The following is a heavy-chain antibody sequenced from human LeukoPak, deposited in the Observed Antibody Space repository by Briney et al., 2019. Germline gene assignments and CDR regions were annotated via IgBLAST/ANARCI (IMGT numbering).Heavy chain of an antibody. Sequence: SETLSLTCTVSGYSISSGYYWGWIRPPPGKGLEWIGSIYHSGSTYYNPSLKSRVTISVDMSKNQFSLKLSSVTAADTAVYYCARGRTNWNYKNFDYWGQGTLVTVSS. J-gene: IGHJ4*02. CDR3: ARGRTNWNYKNFDY. V-gene: IGHV4-38-2*02. CDR1: GYSISSGYY. D-gene: IGHD1-7*01. CDR2: IYHSGST.